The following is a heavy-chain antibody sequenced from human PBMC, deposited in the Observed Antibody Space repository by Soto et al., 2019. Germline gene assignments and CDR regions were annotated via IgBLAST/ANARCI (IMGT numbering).Heavy chain of an antibody. Sequence: EVQLVESGGGLVKPGGSLRLSCAASGFTFSNAWMNWVRQAPGKGLEWVGRIKSKPDGGTTDYAAPVKGRFTISRDDSKNTLYLQMNSLKTEDTAVYYCTVAGHYYYYGMDVWGQGTTVTASS. D-gene: IGHD6-19*01. V-gene: IGHV3-15*07. J-gene: IGHJ6*02. CDR3: TVAGHYYYYGMDV. CDR1: GFTFSNAW. CDR2: IKSKPDGGTT.